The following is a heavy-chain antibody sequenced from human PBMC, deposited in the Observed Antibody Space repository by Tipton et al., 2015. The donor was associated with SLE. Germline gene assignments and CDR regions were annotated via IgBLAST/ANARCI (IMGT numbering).Heavy chain of an antibody. J-gene: IGHJ4*02. CDR3: ARDRGSGWFDFDY. V-gene: IGHV3-53*05. CDR2: IYSGGST. CDR1: GFTVSSNY. Sequence: SLRLSCAASGFTVSSNYMSWVRQAPGKGLEWVPVIYSGGSTYYADSVKGRFTISRDNSKNTLYLQMNSLRAEDTAVYYCARDRGSGWFDFDYWGQGTLVTVSS. D-gene: IGHD6-19*01.